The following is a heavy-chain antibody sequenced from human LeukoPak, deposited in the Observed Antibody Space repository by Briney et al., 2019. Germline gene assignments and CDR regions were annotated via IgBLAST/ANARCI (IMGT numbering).Heavy chain of an antibody. CDR1: GFTFNGYG. CDR3: ESHNYGKAYFDY. V-gene: IGHV3-23*01. CDR2: ISGSGGST. D-gene: IGHD5-18*01. J-gene: IGHJ4*02. Sequence: GGSLRLSCAASGFTFNGYGMSWVRQAPGKGLEWVSVISGSGGSTYYADSVKGRFTISRDNSKNTLHLQMNNLRAEDTAVYYCESHNYGKAYFDYWGQGSLVTVSS.